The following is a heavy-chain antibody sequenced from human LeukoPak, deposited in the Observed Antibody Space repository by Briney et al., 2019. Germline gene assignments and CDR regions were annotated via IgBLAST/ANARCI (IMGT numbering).Heavy chain of an antibody. CDR2: IIPIFGTA. J-gene: IGHJ5*02. Sequence: SVKVSCKASGGTFSSYAISWVRQAPGQGLEWMGGIIPIFGTANYAQKFQGRVTITADESTSTAYMELRSLRSDDTAVYYCAREGDGDWAPWGQGTLVTVSS. V-gene: IGHV1-69*13. D-gene: IGHD4-17*01. CDR3: AREGDGDWAP. CDR1: GGTFSSYA.